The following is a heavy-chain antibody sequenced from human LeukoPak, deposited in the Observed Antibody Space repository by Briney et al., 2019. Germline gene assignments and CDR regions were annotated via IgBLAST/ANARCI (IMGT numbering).Heavy chain of an antibody. J-gene: IGHJ4*02. Sequence: SGKVSCKASGGTFTSYAISWVRQAPGQGLEWMGGIIPIFGTANYAQKFQGRVTITADKSTSTAYMELSSLRSEDTAVYYCAREGYSYGYDYWGQGTLVTVSS. CDR2: IIPIFGTA. CDR3: AREGYSYGYDY. CDR1: GGTFTSYA. V-gene: IGHV1-69*06. D-gene: IGHD5-18*01.